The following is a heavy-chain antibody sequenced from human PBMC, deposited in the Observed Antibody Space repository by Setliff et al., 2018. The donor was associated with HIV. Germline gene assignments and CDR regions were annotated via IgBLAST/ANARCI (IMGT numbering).Heavy chain of an antibody. Sequence: ASVKVSCKASGYTFTSYALNWVRQAPGQGLEWMGWINTNTGNPTYAQGFTGRFVFSLDTSVTTAYLQISSLKADDTAVYYCARESPMIVVASTTFDYWGRGTLVTVSS. CDR3: ARESPMIVVASTTFDY. D-gene: IGHD3-22*01. CDR2: INTNTGNP. CDR1: GYTFTSYA. V-gene: IGHV7-4-1*02. J-gene: IGHJ4*02.